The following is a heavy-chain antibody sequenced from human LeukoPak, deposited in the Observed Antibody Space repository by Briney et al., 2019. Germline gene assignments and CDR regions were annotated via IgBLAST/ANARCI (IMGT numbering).Heavy chain of an antibody. CDR3: ARGRYCSSTNCYGYYYYGMDV. Sequence: SETLSLTCAVYGGSFSGYYWSWIRQPPGKGLEWIGEINHSGSTNYNPSLKSRVTISVDTSKNQFSLKLSSVTAADTAVYYCARGRYCSSTNCYGYYYYGMDVWGQGTTVTVSS. D-gene: IGHD2-2*01. V-gene: IGHV4-34*01. J-gene: IGHJ6*02. CDR2: INHSGST. CDR1: GGSFSGYY.